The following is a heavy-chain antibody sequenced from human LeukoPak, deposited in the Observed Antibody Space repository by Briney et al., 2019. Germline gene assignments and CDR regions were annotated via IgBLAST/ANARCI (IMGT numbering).Heavy chain of an antibody. CDR3: AKVTYGSGTYGAFDS. J-gene: IGHJ4*02. CDR2: ISGSGDYT. V-gene: IGHV3-23*01. D-gene: IGHD3-10*01. CDR1: GFTFSSHG. Sequence: GGTLRLSCAASGFTFSSHGMSWVRQASGKGLEWVSTISGSGDYTYYADSVKGRFTISRDNSKHTLYLQMNSLRAEDTAIYYCAKVTYGSGTYGAFDSWGQGTLVTVSS.